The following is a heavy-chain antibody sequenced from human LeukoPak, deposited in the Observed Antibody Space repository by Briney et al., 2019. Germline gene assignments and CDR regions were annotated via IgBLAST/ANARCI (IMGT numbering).Heavy chain of an antibody. CDR2: ISSSSSII. CDR1: GFTFSSYS. V-gene: IGHV3-48*01. Sequence: PGGSLRLSCAASGFTFSSYSMNWVRQAPGKGLEWVSYISSSSSIIYYADSVKGRFTISRDNAKNSLYLQMNSLGAEDTAVYYCAIGRYCTNGVCYSQKNLDYWGQGALVTVSS. D-gene: IGHD2-8*01. J-gene: IGHJ4*02. CDR3: AIGRYCTNGVCYSQKNLDY.